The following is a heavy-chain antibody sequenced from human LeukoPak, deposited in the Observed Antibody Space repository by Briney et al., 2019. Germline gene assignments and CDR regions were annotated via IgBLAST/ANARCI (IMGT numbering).Heavy chain of an antibody. CDR2: ISGSGSST. J-gene: IGHJ4*02. V-gene: IGHV3-23*01. CDR1: GFTFSSYA. D-gene: IGHD2-15*01. Sequence: GGSLRLSCAASGFTFSSYAMSWVRQAPGKGLEWVSAISGSGSSTYYADSVKGRFTISRDNSKNTLYLQMNSLRAEDTAVYYCAKRPAVGSGLPLYFDYWGQGTLVTVSS. CDR3: AKRPAVGSGLPLYFDY.